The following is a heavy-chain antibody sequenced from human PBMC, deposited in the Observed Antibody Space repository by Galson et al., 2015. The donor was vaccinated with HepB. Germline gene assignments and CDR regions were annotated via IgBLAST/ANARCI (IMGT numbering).Heavy chain of an antibody. J-gene: IGHJ5*02. CDR2: ISGSGNTI. CDR3: ARGRECTSNDCFVLGKVDP. V-gene: IGHV3-23*01. Sequence: SLRLSCASSGFNFRTSAMGWVRQAPGKGLEWVSSISGSGNTIYYADSVKGRFTISRDNSNNMMYRQMKSLRVDDTATYFCARGRECTSNDCFVLGKVDPWGQGTLVTVSS. D-gene: IGHD2-8*01. CDR1: GFNFRTSA.